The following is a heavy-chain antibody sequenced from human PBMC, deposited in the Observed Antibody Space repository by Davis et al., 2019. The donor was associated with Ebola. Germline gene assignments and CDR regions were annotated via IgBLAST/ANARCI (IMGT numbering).Heavy chain of an antibody. CDR3: TRRGTVVTPDY. CDR1: GFTFGYYA. D-gene: IGHD4-23*01. J-gene: IGHJ4*02. Sequence: GESLKISCTASGFTFGYYAMSRFRQAPGKGPEWVGYIRSKGYGGTTEYAASLKGRFTISREDSKSIAYLQMNSLKTEDTAVYYCTRRGTVVTPDYWGQGTLVTVSS. CDR2: IRSKGYGGTT. V-gene: IGHV3-49*03.